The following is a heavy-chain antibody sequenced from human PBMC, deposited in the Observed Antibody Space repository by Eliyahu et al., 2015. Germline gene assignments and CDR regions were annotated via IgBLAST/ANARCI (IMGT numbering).Heavy chain of an antibody. CDR2: IKPADLDK. CDR3: ARAKGGRVAGRSLDS. Sequence: QLVQAGAEVRKPGESLKIACKASGYSFHMYQIAWVRQMPGQGLEWMAIIKPADLDKTYSASVPGQVTVSVDSSISTSYLQWSYLQPSDTATYFCARAKGGRVAGRSLDSWGQGTRVTVSS. CDR1: GYSFHMYQ. D-gene: IGHD6-6*01. V-gene: IGHV5-51*03. J-gene: IGHJ4*02.